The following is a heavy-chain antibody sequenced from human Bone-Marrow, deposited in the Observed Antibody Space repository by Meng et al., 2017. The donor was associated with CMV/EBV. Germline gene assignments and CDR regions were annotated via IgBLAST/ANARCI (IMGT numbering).Heavy chain of an antibody. D-gene: IGHD4-17*01. J-gene: IGHJ5*02. CDR1: GYTFTSYG. CDR2: ISAYNGNT. Sequence: ASGYTFTSYGISWVRQAPGQGLEWMGWISAYNGNTNYAQKLQGRVTMTTDTSTSTAYMELRSLRSDDTAVYYCARVRETVPPRFDPWGQGTLVTVSS. V-gene: IGHV1-18*01. CDR3: ARVRETVPPRFDP.